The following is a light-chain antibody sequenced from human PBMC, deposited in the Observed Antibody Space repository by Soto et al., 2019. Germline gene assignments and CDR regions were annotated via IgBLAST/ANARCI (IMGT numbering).Light chain of an antibody. CDR1: QSVRSTY. V-gene: IGKV3-20*01. Sequence: EVVLTQSPGTLSLSPGERATLSCRASQSVRSTYLAWYQQKPGQAPRLLIYGASKRQRGVPDRFSGGGSETDFTLTISSLEPEDFAVYYCQQFSGSVTFGGGTRVDSK. CDR2: GAS. J-gene: IGKJ4*01. CDR3: QQFSGSVT.